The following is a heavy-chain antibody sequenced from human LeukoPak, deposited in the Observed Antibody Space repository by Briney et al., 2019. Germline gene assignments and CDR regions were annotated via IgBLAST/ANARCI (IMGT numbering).Heavy chain of an antibody. Sequence: PSETLSLTCTVSGGSISSYYWSWIRQPPGKGLEWIGYTYYSGSTNYNPSLKSRVTISVDTSKNQFSLKLSSVTAADTAVYYCAREGGPGAFDIWGQGAMVTVSS. V-gene: IGHV4-59*01. CDR2: TYYSGST. CDR3: AREGGPGAFDI. D-gene: IGHD3-16*01. J-gene: IGHJ3*02. CDR1: GGSISSYY.